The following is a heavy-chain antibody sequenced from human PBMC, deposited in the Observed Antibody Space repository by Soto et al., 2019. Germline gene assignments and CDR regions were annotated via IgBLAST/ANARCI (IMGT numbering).Heavy chain of an antibody. V-gene: IGHV3-23*01. Sequence: GGSLRLSCAASGFTFSSYAMSWVRQAPGKGLEWVSAISGSGGSTYYADSVKGQFTISRDNSKNTLYLQMNSLRAEDTAVYYCAKTIAVAGSYYYYGMDVWGQGTTVTVSS. J-gene: IGHJ6*02. CDR1: GFTFSSYA. CDR3: AKTIAVAGSYYYYGMDV. CDR2: ISGSGGST. D-gene: IGHD6-19*01.